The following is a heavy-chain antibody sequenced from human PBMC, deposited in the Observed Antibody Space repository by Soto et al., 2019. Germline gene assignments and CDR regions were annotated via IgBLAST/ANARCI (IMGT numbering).Heavy chain of an antibody. V-gene: IGHV3-30*18. J-gene: IGHJ4*02. CDR3: AKHDSSGYYLDY. D-gene: IGHD3-22*01. CDR1: GFTFSSYG. Sequence: GGSLRHACAASGFTFSSYGMHRVRHAPGKGLEWVAVISYDGSNKYYADSVKGRFTISRDNSKNTLYLQMNSLRAEDTAVYYCAKHDSSGYYLDYWGQGTLVTVSS. CDR2: ISYDGSNK.